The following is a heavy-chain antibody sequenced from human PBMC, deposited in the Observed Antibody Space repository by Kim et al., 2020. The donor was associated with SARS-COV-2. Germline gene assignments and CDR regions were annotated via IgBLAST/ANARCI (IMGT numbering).Heavy chain of an antibody. D-gene: IGHD3-22*01. Sequence: ASVKVSCKASGYTFTSYGISWVRQTPGQGLEWMGWISAYNGNTNYAQKLQGRVTMTTDTSTSTAYMELRSLRSDDTAVYYCARNRQDYYDSSGYYYYFDYWGQGTLVTVSS. V-gene: IGHV1-18*01. CDR3: ARNRQDYYDSSGYYYYFDY. CDR1: GYTFTSYG. J-gene: IGHJ4*02. CDR2: ISAYNGNT.